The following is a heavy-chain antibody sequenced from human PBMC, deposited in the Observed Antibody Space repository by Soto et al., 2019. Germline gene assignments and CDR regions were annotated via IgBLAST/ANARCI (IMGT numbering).Heavy chain of an antibody. D-gene: IGHD3-22*01. Sequence: TLSLTCPVSGLSISSGAYYWTWIRQHQGNGLEWIGHTYYSGSTYYNQSLKSLVTISVDTSKNQFSLKLSSVTAADSAMYYCAREYCYDSYGLDYWGQRTLVTASS. V-gene: IGHV4-31*01. CDR2: TYYSGST. CDR1: GLSISSGAYY. J-gene: IGHJ4*02. CDR3: AREYCYDSYGLDY.